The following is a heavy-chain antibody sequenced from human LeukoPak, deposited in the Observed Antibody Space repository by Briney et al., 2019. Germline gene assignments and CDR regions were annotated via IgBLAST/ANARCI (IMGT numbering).Heavy chain of an antibody. Sequence: PGGSLRLSCTASGFTFSNYWMSWVRQAPGKGLEWVANIKQDGSEKHYVDSVTGRFTISRDNAKNSLYLQIHSLRAEDTAVYYCAREGSYGYFDYWGQGTLVTVSS. CDR2: IKQDGSEK. D-gene: IGHD1-26*01. J-gene: IGHJ4*02. CDR3: AREGSYGYFDY. V-gene: IGHV3-7*03. CDR1: GFTFSNYW.